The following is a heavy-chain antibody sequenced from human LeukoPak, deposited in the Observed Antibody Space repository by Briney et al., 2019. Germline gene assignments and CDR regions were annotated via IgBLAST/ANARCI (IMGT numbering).Heavy chain of an antibody. CDR1: GGSISSGGYY. CDR2: IFYSGSN. Sequence: PSETLSLTCTVSGGSISSGGYYWSWIRQHPGQGLEWIGYIFYSGSNYYNPSLKSRATISGDTSKNQFSLELSSVTAADTAVYYCARRYCRGCSCYGDYWGQGTLVTVSS. CDR3: ARRYCRGCSCYGDY. J-gene: IGHJ4*02. D-gene: IGHD2-15*01. V-gene: IGHV4-31*03.